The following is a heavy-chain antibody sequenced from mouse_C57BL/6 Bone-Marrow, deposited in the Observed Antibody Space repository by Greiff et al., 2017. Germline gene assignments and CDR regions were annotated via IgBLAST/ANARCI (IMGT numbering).Heavy chain of an antibody. V-gene: IGHV1-59*01. Sequence: QVQLQQPGAELVRPGTSVKLSCKASGYTFTSYWMHWVKQRPGQGLEWIGVIDPSDSYTNYNQKFKGKATLTVDTSFSTAYMQLSSLTSEDSAVYYCARAHYYGSHYYYAMDYWGQGTSVTVSS. CDR3: ARAHYYGSHYYYAMDY. D-gene: IGHD1-1*01. J-gene: IGHJ4*01. CDR1: GYTFTSYW. CDR2: IDPSDSYT.